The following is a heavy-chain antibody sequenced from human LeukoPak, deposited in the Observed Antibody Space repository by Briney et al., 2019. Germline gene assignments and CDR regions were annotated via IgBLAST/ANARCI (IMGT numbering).Heavy chain of an antibody. Sequence: SVKVSCKASGGTFSSYAISWVRQAPGQGLEWMGGIIPIFGTANYAQKFQGRVTMTTDTSTSTAYMELRSLRSDGTAVYYCARDPEYDYVWGSYRHDAFDIWGQGTMVTVSS. CDR2: IIPIFGTA. D-gene: IGHD3-16*02. CDR3: ARDPEYDYVWGSYRHDAFDI. CDR1: GGTFSSYA. V-gene: IGHV1-69*05. J-gene: IGHJ3*02.